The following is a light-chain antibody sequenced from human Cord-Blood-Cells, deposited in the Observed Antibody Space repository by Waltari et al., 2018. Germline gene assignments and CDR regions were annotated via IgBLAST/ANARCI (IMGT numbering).Light chain of an antibody. Sequence: QSALTQPASVTGSPGRSITLSCSGTRSDVGGYNSVSWYQQHPAKAPKLMIHDVSNRPSGVSNRFSGSKSVNTASLTISGLQAEDEAEYYCSSYTSSSTVFGTGTKVTVL. V-gene: IGLV2-14*01. J-gene: IGLJ1*01. CDR3: SSYTSSSTV. CDR1: RSDVGGYNS. CDR2: DVS.